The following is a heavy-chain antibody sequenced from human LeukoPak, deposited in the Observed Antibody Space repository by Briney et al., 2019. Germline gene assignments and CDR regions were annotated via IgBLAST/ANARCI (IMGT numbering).Heavy chain of an antibody. Sequence: ASVKVSCKASGGTFSSYAISWVRQAPGRGLEWMGGIIPMFGTSKYAQKFEGRVTVTTDESTSTAYMELSSLRSEDTAVYYCARGGQVPRNYYYFYMDVWGKGTTVTVSS. J-gene: IGHJ6*03. D-gene: IGHD4/OR15-4a*01. V-gene: IGHV1-69*05. CDR2: IIPMFGTS. CDR1: GGTFSSYA. CDR3: ARGGQVPRNYYYFYMDV.